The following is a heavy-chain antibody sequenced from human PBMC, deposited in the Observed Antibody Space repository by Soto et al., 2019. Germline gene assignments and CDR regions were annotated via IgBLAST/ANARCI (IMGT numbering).Heavy chain of an antibody. V-gene: IGHV4-4*02. CDR2: IYHSGSA. Sequence: PSETLSLTCAVSGGSVTSSNWWTWVRQPPGKGLQWIGEIYHSGSANYNPSLKSRVTISVDKSKNQFSLKLNSVTAADTAVYYCARVERGPFDYWGQGTLVTVSS. J-gene: IGHJ4*02. CDR1: GGSVTSSNW. CDR3: ARVERGPFDY.